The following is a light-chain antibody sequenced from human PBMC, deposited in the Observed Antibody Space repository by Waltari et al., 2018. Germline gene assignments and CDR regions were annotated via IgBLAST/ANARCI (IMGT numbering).Light chain of an antibody. CDR2: EAS. CDR3: QNRRNWPLLT. V-gene: IGKV3-11*01. J-gene: IGKJ4*01. Sequence: VLTQSPATLSLSPGARATLSCRASQYLGDYLAWYQQKPGQAPRLLMSEASNRATGVPDRFSASGSGTDFTRTVSSLEPEDFAVYYCQNRRNWPLLTFGGGTKVEIK. CDR1: QYLGDY.